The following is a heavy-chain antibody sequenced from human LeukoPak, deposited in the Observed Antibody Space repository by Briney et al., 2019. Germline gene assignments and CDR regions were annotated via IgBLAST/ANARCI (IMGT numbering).Heavy chain of an antibody. D-gene: IGHD6-6*01. Sequence: GGSLRLSCAASVFTFTSYAMSWVRHAPGKGLEWVSYISSSSSTIYYAGSVKGRFTISRDNAKNSLYLQMNSLRAECTAVYYCARGRSVGIAAHRWWFDPWGQGTLVTVSS. CDR1: VFTFTSYA. CDR2: ISSSSSTI. J-gene: IGHJ5*02. V-gene: IGHV3-48*01. CDR3: ARGRSVGIAAHRWWFDP.